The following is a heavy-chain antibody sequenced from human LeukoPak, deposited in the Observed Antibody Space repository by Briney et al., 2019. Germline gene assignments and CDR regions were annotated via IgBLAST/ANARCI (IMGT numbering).Heavy chain of an antibody. J-gene: IGHJ2*01. Sequence: GRSLRLSCAAAGFSFSSYDMNWVRQAAGKGLEWVSAITSTGYTYYPDSVKCRFTISRDNAQNSLYLQMNCLTAGETAVYNWARGVAGRRYWYFDLWGRGTLVTV. CDR2: ITSTGYT. CDR1: GFSFSSYD. CDR3: ARGVAGRRYWYFDL. V-gene: IGHV3-13*01. D-gene: IGHD6-19*01.